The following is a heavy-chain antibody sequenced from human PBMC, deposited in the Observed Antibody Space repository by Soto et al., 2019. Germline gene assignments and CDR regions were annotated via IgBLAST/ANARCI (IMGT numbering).Heavy chain of an antibody. J-gene: IGHJ3*02. CDR2: ISGSGGST. D-gene: IGHD2-15*01. CDR1: GFTFSSYA. CDR3: AALILIVSDAFDI. V-gene: IGHV3-23*01. Sequence: GGSLRLSCAASGFTFSSYAMSWVRQAPGKGLEWVSAISGSGGSTYYADSVKGRFTTSRDNSKNTLYLQMNSLRAEDTAVYYCAALILIVSDAFDIWGQGTMVTVSS.